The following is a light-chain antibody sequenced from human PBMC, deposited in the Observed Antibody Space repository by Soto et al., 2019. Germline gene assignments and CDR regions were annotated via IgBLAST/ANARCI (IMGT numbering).Light chain of an antibody. CDR3: LLFYSGGRV. Sequence: QAVVTHEPSLTVSPGGTVTLTCGSNTGAVTSGHYPYWFQQKPGQAPRTLIYDTSTKHSWTPARFSGSLLGGKAALTLSGTQPEDEADYYCLLFYSGGRVFGGGTKLTVL. J-gene: IGLJ2*01. V-gene: IGLV7-46*01. CDR2: DTS. CDR1: TGAVTSGHY.